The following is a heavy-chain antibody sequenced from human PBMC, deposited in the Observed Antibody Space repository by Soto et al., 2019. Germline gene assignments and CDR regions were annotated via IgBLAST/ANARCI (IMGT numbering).Heavy chain of an antibody. J-gene: IGHJ6*02. D-gene: IGHD6-19*01. CDR1: GGSISSYY. V-gene: IGHV4-59*12. CDR3: ARGRVTVAGYYYYYGMDV. CDR2: IYYSGTT. Sequence: SETLSLTCTVSGGSISSYYWSWIRQHPGKGLEWIGYIYYSGTTYYNPSLKSRVTISVDTSKNQFSLKLSSVTAADTAVYYCARGRVTVAGYYYYYGMDVWGQGTTVTVSS.